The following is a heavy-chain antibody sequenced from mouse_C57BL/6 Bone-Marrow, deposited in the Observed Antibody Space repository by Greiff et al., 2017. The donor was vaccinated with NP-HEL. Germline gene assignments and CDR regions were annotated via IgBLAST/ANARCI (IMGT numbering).Heavy chain of an antibody. CDR3: ARHGITTVVAWYFDV. V-gene: IGHV1-62-2*01. Sequence: VKLMESGAELVKPGASVKLSCKASGYTFTEYTIHWVKQRSGQGLEWIGWFYPGSGSIKYNETFKDKATLTEDKSSSTVYIELSRLTSEDSAVYFCARHGITTVVAWYFDVWCTGTTVTVSS. D-gene: IGHD1-1*01. CDR1: GYTFTEYT. CDR2: FYPGSGSI. J-gene: IGHJ1*03.